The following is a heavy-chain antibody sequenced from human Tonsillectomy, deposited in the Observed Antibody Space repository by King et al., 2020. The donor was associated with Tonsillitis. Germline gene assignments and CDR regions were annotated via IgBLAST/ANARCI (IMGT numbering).Heavy chain of an antibody. CDR2: ISYAGSNK. Sequence: QLVQSGGGVVQPGRSLRLSCAASGFTFSSYGMHWVRQAPGKGLEWVAVISYAGSNKYYADSVKGRFTISRDNSKNTLYLQMNSLRVEDTAVYYCAKDWGLGYCSSTSCPYYYGMDVWGQGTTVTVSS. CDR3: AKDWGLGYCSSTSCPYYYGMDV. V-gene: IGHV3-30*18. J-gene: IGHJ6*02. D-gene: IGHD2-2*01. CDR1: GFTFSSYG.